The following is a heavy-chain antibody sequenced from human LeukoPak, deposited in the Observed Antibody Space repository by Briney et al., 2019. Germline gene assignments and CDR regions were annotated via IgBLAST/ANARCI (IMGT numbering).Heavy chain of an antibody. CDR2: ISYDGSNK. D-gene: IGHD5-24*01. CDR3: AKVYRRWLQLLSFDY. J-gene: IGHJ4*02. CDR1: GFTFSSYG. V-gene: IGHV3-30*18. Sequence: GGSLRLSCAASGFTFSSYGMHWVRQAPGKGLEWVAVISYDGSNKYYADSVKGRFTISRDNSKNTLYLQMNSLRAEDTAVYYCAKVYRRWLQLLSFDYWGQGTLVTVSS.